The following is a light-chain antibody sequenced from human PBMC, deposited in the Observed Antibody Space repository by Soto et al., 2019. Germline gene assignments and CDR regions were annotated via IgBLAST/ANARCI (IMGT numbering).Light chain of an antibody. V-gene: IGKV1-9*01. CDR2: AAS. CDR1: QGISSY. Sequence: DIQLTQSPSFLSASVGDRVTITCRACQGISSYLAWYQQKPGKAPKLLIYAASTLQSGVPSRFSGSGSGTEFTLTISSLQPEDFATYYCQQLNSYPYTFGQGTKLEIK. CDR3: QQLNSYPYT. J-gene: IGKJ2*01.